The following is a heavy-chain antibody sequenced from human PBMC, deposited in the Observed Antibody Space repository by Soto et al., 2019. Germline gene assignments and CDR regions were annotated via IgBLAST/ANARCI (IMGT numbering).Heavy chain of an antibody. Sequence: PGESLKISCKASGFSFTNYWIAWVRQMPGKGLEWMGIVYPGDSDIRYSPSFQGQVTISADKSITTAYLQWSSLKASDTAMYYCARRTNAVAGADYYYGLDVWGQGTTVTVSS. D-gene: IGHD6-19*01. J-gene: IGHJ6*02. CDR1: GFSFTNYW. CDR3: ARRTNAVAGADYYYGLDV. CDR2: VYPGDSDI. V-gene: IGHV5-51*01.